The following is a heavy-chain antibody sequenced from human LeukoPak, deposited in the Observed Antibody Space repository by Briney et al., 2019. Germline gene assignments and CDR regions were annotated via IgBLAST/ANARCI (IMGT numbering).Heavy chain of an antibody. CDR1: GGTFSSYA. Sequence: ASVKVSCKASGGTFSSYAISWVRQAPGQGLEWMGWISAYNGNTNYAQKLQGRVTMTTDTSTSTAYMELRSLRSDDTAVYYCARELSSGWYYGRAGYFDLWGRGTLVTVSS. D-gene: IGHD6-19*01. J-gene: IGHJ2*01. V-gene: IGHV1-18*01. CDR3: ARELSSGWYYGRAGYFDL. CDR2: ISAYNGNT.